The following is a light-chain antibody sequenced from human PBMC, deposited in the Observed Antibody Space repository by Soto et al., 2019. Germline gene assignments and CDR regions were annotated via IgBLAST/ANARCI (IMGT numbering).Light chain of an antibody. J-gene: IGLJ3*02. Sequence: QAVVTQEPSLTVSPGGTVTLTCGSSTGAVTSGHFPYWFQQKPGQAPRTLIYDTNNIHSWTPARFSGSLLGGKAALTLSGAQPEDEAESYCLLSYSVARVCGGGTKLTVL. CDR2: DTN. CDR1: TGAVTSGHF. CDR3: LLSYSVARV. V-gene: IGLV7-46*01.